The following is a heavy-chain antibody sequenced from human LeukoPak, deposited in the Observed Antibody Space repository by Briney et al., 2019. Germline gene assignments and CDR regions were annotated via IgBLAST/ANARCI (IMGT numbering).Heavy chain of an antibody. CDR1: GYTFIDYA. CDR2: INTNSGNP. CDR3: ARWEAANYFAFDI. V-gene: IGHV7-4-1*02. J-gene: IGHJ3*02. D-gene: IGHD6-25*01. Sequence: ASVKVSCKGSGYTFIDYAMHWVRQAPGQGLEWMGWINTNSGNPTYAQGFTGRFVFSLDTSVSTAYLEITSLKAEDTAVYYCARWEAANYFAFDIWGQGTMVTASS.